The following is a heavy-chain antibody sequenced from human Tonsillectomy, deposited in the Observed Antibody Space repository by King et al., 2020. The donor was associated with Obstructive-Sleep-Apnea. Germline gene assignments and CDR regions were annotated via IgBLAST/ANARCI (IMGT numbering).Heavy chain of an antibody. CDR1: GFSLTTSGVG. V-gene: IGHV2-5*02. Sequence: TLKESGPTLVKPTQTLTLTCTFSGFSLTTSGVGGGWIRQPPGKALEWLALIYWDDEKRYSPSLESRLPITKDTSKNQVVLTMTNMDPVDTATYYRAHSQIPARLSHPYNWFDHWGQGTLVTVSS. CDR2: IYWDDEK. D-gene: IGHD6-6*01. J-gene: IGHJ5*02. CDR3: AHSQIPARLSHPYNWFDH.